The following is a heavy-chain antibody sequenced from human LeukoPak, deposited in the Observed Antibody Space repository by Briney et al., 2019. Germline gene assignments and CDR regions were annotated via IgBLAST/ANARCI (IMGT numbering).Heavy chain of an antibody. CDR1: GGSISSYY. Sequence: SETLSLTCTVSGGSISSYYWSWIRQPPGKGLEWIGSIYYSGSTYYNPSLKSRVTISVDTSKNQFSLKLSSVTAADTAVYYCARYCSGGSCYSLMAFDYWGQGTRVTVSS. V-gene: IGHV4-59*05. J-gene: IGHJ4*02. CDR2: IYYSGST. D-gene: IGHD2-15*01. CDR3: ARYCSGGSCYSLMAFDY.